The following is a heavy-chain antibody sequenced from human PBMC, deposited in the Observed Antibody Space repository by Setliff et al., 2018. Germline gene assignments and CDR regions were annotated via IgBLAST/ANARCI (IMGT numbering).Heavy chain of an antibody. CDR3: SRLVRFCTRTACQRLSGGEF. V-gene: IGHV1-18*01. CDR2: ISPHTGNT. D-gene: IGHD2-8*01. CDR1: GYTFNDYG. Sequence: ASVKVSCKTSGYTFNDYGIAWVRQAPGQGLEWMGWISPHTGNTYYTPKLHGRVTLTTDTSASTAYMELRSLGSDNTAVYYCSRLVRFCTRTACQRLSGGEFWGQGALVTVSS. J-gene: IGHJ4*02.